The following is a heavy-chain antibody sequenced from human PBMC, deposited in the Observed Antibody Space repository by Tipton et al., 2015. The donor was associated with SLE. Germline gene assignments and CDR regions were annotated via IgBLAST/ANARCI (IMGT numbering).Heavy chain of an antibody. CDR2: VSATGITT. J-gene: IGHJ3*02. Sequence: SLRLSCAASGFTFSTYEMNWVRQAPGKGLEWPSYVSATGITTYYAGSVEGRFTISRDNANNLVNLQMNGLRAGDTALYYCARAGCSRTSCPGGFDIWGQGTMVTVSS. CDR1: GFTFSTYE. D-gene: IGHD2-2*01. CDR3: ARAGCSRTSCPGGFDI. V-gene: IGHV3-48*03.